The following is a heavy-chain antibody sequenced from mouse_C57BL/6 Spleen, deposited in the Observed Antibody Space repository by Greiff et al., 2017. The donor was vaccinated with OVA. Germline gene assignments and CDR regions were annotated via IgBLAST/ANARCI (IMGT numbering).Heavy chain of an antibody. D-gene: IGHD1-1*01. V-gene: IGHV14-2*01. CDR1: GFTFKDYY. CDR2: IDPEAGET. CDR3: ARGRYGSGCGWFAY. Sequence: VQLQQSGAELVRPGASVKLSCTASGFTFKDYYMHWVKQRTEQGLEWIGRIDPEAGETKYDPKFQGKATITADTSSNTAYLELRSLTSEDTAVYDCARGRYGSGCGWFAYWGPGTLVTVSA. J-gene: IGHJ3*01.